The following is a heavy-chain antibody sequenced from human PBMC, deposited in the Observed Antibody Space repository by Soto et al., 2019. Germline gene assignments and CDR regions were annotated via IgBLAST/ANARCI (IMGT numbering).Heavy chain of an antibody. CDR3: ARPGSGYDVLTGQYFFYFHAVDV. J-gene: IGHJ6*02. D-gene: IGHD3-9*01. V-gene: IGHV3-30*04. CDR1: GFPFNTYA. Sequence: GGSLRLSCTASGFPFNTYAMHWVRQAPAKGLEWVAVISYDARNTYYADSVKGRFTISRDNSKNALYLQMDSLRPEDTAVYYCARPGSGYDVLTGQYFFYFHAVDVWGQGTTVTVSS. CDR2: ISYDARNT.